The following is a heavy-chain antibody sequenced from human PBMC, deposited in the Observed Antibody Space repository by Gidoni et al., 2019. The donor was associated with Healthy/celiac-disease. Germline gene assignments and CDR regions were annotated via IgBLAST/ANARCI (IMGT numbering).Heavy chain of an antibody. CDR3: ARSFNSSSVNWFDP. Sequence: QVQLVQSGAEVTKPGSSVKVSCQASGGTFSSYAISWVRQAPGQGLEWMGGIIPICGTANYAQKFQGRVTITADESTSTAYMELSSLRSEDTAVYYCARSFNSSSVNWFDPWGQGTLVTVSS. CDR1: GGTFSSYA. D-gene: IGHD6-6*01. V-gene: IGHV1-69*01. CDR2: IIPICGTA. J-gene: IGHJ5*02.